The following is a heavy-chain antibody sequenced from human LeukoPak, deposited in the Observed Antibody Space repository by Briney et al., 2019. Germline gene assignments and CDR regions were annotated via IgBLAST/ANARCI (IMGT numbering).Heavy chain of an antibody. Sequence: TGGSLRLSCSASGFTFSAYAMYWVRQAPGKGLEYASGISNNGGSSFYADSVKGRFTISRDNSKNTLYLQMSSLRAEDTAVYYCVKITSVTGGDCWGQGTRLTVSS. CDR3: VKITSVTGGDC. V-gene: IGHV3-64D*09. CDR1: GFTFSAYA. J-gene: IGHJ4*02. D-gene: IGHD1-1*01. CDR2: ISNNGGSS.